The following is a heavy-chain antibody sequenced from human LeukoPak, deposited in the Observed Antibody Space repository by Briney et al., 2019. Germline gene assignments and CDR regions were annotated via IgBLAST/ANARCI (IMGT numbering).Heavy chain of an antibody. CDR1: GTSISNYY. V-gene: IGHV4-4*07. CDR2: IYTSGSP. D-gene: IGHD2/OR15-2a*01. Sequence: SDTLSLTCTVSGTSISNYYWSWIRQPAGKGLEWIGRIYTSGSPSYNPSLKSRVTMSVDTSKNQFSLELNSVTAADTAVYYCARGRLGIVTRGPDYWGQGTLVTVSS. CDR3: ARGRLGIVTRGPDY. J-gene: IGHJ4*02.